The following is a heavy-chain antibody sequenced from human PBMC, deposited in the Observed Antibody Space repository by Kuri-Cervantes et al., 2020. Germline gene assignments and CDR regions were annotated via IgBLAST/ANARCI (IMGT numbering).Heavy chain of an antibody. J-gene: IGHJ4*02. CDR3: TTREAY. CDR1: GFTFSSYS. Sequence: GESLKISCAASGFTFSSYSMNWVRQAPGKGLEWVGRIKSKTDGGTADCAAPVKGRFTISRDDSKNTLYLQMNSLKTEDTAVYYCTTREAYWGQGTLVTVSS. D-gene: IGHD5-24*01. V-gene: IGHV3-15*01. CDR2: IKSKTDGGTA.